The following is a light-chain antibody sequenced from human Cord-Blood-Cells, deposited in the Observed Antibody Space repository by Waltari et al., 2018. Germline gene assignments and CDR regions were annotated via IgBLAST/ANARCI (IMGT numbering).Light chain of an antibody. CDR1: SSNIGNNY. V-gene: IGLV1-51*01. CDR2: DNN. J-gene: IGLJ2*01. Sequence: QSVLTQPPSVSAAPGQKVTLSCSGSSSNIGNNYVSWYQQLPGTAPKLLIYDNNKRASGIPVRFSGAKSGTSATLGITGLQTGDEAYYYCGTWDSSLSAVVFGGGTKLTVL. CDR3: GTWDSSLSAVV.